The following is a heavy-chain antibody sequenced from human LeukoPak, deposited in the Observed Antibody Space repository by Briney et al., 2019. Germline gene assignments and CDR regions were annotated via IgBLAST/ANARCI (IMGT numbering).Heavy chain of an antibody. CDR1: GYTFTSYY. D-gene: IGHD1-1*01. CDR2: IIPIFGTA. Sequence: SVKVSCKASGYTFTSYYMHWVRQAPGQGLEWMGGIIPIFGTANYAQKFQGRATITADESTSTAYMELSSLRSEDTAVYYCLTRTRDYYYYGMDVWGQGTTVTVSS. V-gene: IGHV1-69*13. J-gene: IGHJ6*02. CDR3: LTRTRDYYYYGMDV.